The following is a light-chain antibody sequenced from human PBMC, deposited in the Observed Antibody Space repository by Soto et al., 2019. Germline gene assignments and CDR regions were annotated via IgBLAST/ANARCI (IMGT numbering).Light chain of an antibody. CDR3: SSYTYTKSVV. CDR2: EVN. Sequence: QSVLTQPASVSGSPGQSITISCTGTSSDLGGYNFVSWYQQLPGKAPKVIIYEVNYRPSGVSDRFSGSKSDNTASLTISGLQAEDEGIYYCSSYTYTKSVVFGGGTKLTVL. V-gene: IGLV2-14*01. J-gene: IGLJ2*01. CDR1: SSDLGGYNF.